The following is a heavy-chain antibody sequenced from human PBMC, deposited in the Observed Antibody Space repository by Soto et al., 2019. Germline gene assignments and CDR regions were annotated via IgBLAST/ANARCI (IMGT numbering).Heavy chain of an antibody. CDR2: MYHSGNT. D-gene: IGHD2-21*01. CDR1: GGSITSGGYS. Sequence: QLQLQESGSGLVKPSETLSLNCAVSGGSITSGGYSWGWIRQPPGQGLEWIGYMYHSGNTYYNPSLKGRVTIPLDPSRKQFSLRLNSVTAADTAVYFWASSKYDVVAGSGWCGSWGQGTLVTVSS. J-gene: IGHJ5*01. CDR3: ASSKYDVVAGSGWCGS. V-gene: IGHV4-30-2*01.